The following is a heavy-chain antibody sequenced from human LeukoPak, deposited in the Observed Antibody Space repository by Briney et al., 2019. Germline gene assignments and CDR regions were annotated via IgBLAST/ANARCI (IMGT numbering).Heavy chain of an antibody. CDR2: IKEDGSET. CDR3: ARETPRRGETRDGYR. J-gene: IGHJ4*02. Sequence: GESLRLSCAASGFTFRKYWMNWVRQVPGKGLECLANIKEDGSETYYADSVKGRFTISRDNPKNLLFLQINSLRVEDTAVYYCARETPRRGETRDGYRWGQGTLVTVSS. D-gene: IGHD5-24*01. CDR1: GFTFRKYW. V-gene: IGHV3-7*01.